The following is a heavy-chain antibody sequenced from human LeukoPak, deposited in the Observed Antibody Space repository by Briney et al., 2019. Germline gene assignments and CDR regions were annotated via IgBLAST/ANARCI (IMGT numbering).Heavy chain of an antibody. CDR3: ARIFSRFYFDY. CDR1: GFTFSSYW. J-gene: IGHJ4*02. Sequence: QTGGALRLSCAASGFTFSSYWMSWVRQAPGKGLEWVANIKQDGSGKYYVDSVKGRFTISRDNAKNSLYLQMNSLRAEDTAVYYCARIFSRFYFDYWGQGTLVTVSS. D-gene: IGHD3-9*01. V-gene: IGHV3-7*01. CDR2: IKQDGSGK.